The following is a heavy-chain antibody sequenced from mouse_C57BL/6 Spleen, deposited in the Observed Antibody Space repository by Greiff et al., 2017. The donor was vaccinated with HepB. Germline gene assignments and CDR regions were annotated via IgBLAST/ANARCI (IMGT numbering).Heavy chain of an antibody. Sequence: VQLQQPGAELVKPGASVKLSCKASGYTFTSYWMQWVKQRPGQGLEWIGEIEPSDSYTNYNQKFKGKATLTVDTSSSTAYMQLSSLTSEDSAVYYCAREGNGNYFDYWGQGTTLTVSS. D-gene: IGHD2-1*01. CDR3: AREGNGNYFDY. V-gene: IGHV1-50*01. CDR1: GYTFTSYW. CDR2: IEPSDSYT. J-gene: IGHJ2*01.